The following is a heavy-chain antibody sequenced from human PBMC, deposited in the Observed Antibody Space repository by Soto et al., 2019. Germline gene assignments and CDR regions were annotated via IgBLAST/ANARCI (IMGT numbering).Heavy chain of an antibody. CDR1: GFTFGDYA. Sequence: GGSLRLSCTASGFTFGDYAMSWVRQAPGKGLEWVGFIRPKAYGGTTEYAASVKGRFTISRDDSKGIAYLQMNSLKTEDTAVYYCARDPYSGSYDPFDYWGQGALLTVSS. J-gene: IGHJ4*02. CDR2: IRPKAYGGTT. D-gene: IGHD1-26*01. V-gene: IGHV3-49*04. CDR3: ARDPYSGSYDPFDY.